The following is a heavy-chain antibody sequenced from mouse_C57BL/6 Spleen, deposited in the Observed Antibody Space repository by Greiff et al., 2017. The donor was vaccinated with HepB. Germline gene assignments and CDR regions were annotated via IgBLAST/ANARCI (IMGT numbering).Heavy chain of an antibody. CDR3: TTGSTRVTTDY. D-gene: IGHD2-2*01. CDR1: GFNIKDDY. CDR2: IDPENGDT. J-gene: IGHJ2*01. Sequence: EVQLQQSGAELVRPGASVKLSCTASGFNIKDDYMHWVKQRPEQGLEWIGWIDPENGDTEYASKFQGKATITADTSSNTAYLQLSSLTSEDTAVYYCTTGSTRVTTDYWGQGTTLTVSS. V-gene: IGHV14-4*01.